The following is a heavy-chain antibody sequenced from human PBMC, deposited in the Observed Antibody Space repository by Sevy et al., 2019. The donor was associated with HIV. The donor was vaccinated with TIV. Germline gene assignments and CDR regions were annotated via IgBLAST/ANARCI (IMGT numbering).Heavy chain of an antibody. CDR3: ARGRSRGATKREYYFDY. CDR1: GYTFTSYA. D-gene: IGHD1-26*01. Sequence: ASVKVSCKASGYTFTSYAMNWVRQAPGQGLEWMGWINTNTGNPTDAKGFTGRFVFSLDTSVSTAYLQISSLKAEDTAVYYCARGRSRGATKREYYFDYWGQGTLVTVSS. J-gene: IGHJ4*02. CDR2: INTNTGNP. V-gene: IGHV7-4-1*02.